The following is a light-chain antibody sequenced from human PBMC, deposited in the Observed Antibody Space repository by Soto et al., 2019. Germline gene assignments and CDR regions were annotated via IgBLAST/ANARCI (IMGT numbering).Light chain of an antibody. Sequence: EIVLTQSPGTLSLSPGERATLSCRASQSVSNNYLAWYQQKPGQAPRHLIYGGSNRATGLPDRFSGSGSGTDFNLTISRLEPEDFAVYDCKQYGSSGTFGQGTKVEIK. CDR3: KQYGSSGT. V-gene: IGKV3-20*01. CDR1: QSVSNNY. J-gene: IGKJ1*01. CDR2: GGS.